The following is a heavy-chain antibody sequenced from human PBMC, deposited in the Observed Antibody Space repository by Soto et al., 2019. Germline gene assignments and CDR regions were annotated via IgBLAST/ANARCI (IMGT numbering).Heavy chain of an antibody. J-gene: IGHJ3*02. CDR2: INPSGGST. D-gene: IGHD3-22*01. V-gene: IGHV1-46*01. Sequence: ASVKVSCKASGYTFTSYHMHWVRQAPGQGLEWMGIINPSGGSTSYAQKFQGRVTMTRDTSTSTVYMELSSLRSEDTAVYYCARDSWYYYDSSGSYANDAFDIWGQGTMVTVSS. CDR1: GYTFTSYH. CDR3: ARDSWYYYDSSGSYANDAFDI.